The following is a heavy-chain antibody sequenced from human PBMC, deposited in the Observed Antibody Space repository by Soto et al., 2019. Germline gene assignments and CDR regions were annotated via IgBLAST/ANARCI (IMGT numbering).Heavy chain of an antibody. CDR3: TRDSGIVLVPVTSMDV. Sequence: QVQLVESGGGVVQPGRSLRLSCAASGFIFSTYAMHWVRQAPGKGLEWVALISYDGGNEYYADSVKGRFTISRDDSENTLYMQISGLRAEDTAVYYCTRDSGIVLVPVTSMDVWGQGTTVTVS. J-gene: IGHJ6*02. D-gene: IGHD2-2*01. CDR2: ISYDGGNE. V-gene: IGHV3-30-3*01. CDR1: GFIFSTYA.